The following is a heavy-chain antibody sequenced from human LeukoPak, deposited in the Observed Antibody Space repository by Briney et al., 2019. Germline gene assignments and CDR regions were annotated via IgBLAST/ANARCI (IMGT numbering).Heavy chain of an antibody. CDR2: IYYSGTT. CDR1: GDSISSSNYY. Sequence: SDTLSLTCTVSGDSISSSNYYWGWIRQPPGKGLEWIGSIYYSGTTYYKSSLKRRVTMSVDRSKNQLSLKLNSVSAADTAVYYCAGRTRAERTGPGTYDHLNWFDRWGQGTLVTVSS. J-gene: IGHJ5*02. V-gene: IGHV4-39*01. CDR3: AGRTRAERTGPGTYDHLNWFDR. D-gene: IGHD3-10*01.